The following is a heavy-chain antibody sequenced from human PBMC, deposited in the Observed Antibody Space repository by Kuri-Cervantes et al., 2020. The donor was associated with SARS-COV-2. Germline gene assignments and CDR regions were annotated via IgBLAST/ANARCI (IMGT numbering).Heavy chain of an antibody. CDR3: ARGYTTTVIEFGYFDY. CDR2: IYYTGST. J-gene: IGHJ4*02. V-gene: IGHV4-39*01. Sequence: GSLRLSCTVSGGSISSSAYYWGWIRQPPGQGLEWIGSIYYTGSTYYNPSLKSRVTISLDTSKNQFSLKLSSVTAADTAVYYCARGYTTTVIEFGYFDYWGQGTLVTVSS. CDR1: GGSISSSAYY. D-gene: IGHD4-17*01.